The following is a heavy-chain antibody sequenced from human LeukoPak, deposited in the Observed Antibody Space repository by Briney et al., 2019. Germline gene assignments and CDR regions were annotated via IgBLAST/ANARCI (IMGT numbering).Heavy chain of an antibody. V-gene: IGHV1-2*06. Sequence: ASVKVSCQASGYTFTGYYMHWVRQAPGQGLEWMGRINPNSGGTNYAQKFQGRVTMTRDTSISTAYMELSRLRSDDTAVYYCAICLGYYDSSGYFQHWGQGTLVTVSS. D-gene: IGHD3-22*01. CDR3: AICLGYYDSSGYFQH. J-gene: IGHJ1*01. CDR2: INPNSGGT. CDR1: GYTFTGYY.